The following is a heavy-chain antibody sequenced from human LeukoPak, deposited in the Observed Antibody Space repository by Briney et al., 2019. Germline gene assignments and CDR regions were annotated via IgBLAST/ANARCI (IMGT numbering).Heavy chain of an antibody. D-gene: IGHD4-23*01. CDR3: AAGGNSDY. CDR1: GFSSSNYW. J-gene: IGHJ4*02. Sequence: GGSLRLSCAASGFSSSNYWMSWVRQAPGKGLEWVANIKEDGSEKYYVDSVKGRFTVSRDNAKNSLYLQMNSLRAEDTAVYYCAAGGNSDYWGQGTLVTVSS. V-gene: IGHV3-7*01. CDR2: IKEDGSEK.